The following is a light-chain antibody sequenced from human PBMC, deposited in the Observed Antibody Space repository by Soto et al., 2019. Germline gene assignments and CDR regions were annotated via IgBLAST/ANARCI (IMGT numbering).Light chain of an antibody. V-gene: IGKV1-5*01. CDR3: QQYSSYSS. Sequence: DIQMTQSPSTLSASVGDRVTITCRASQSISGWLAWYHQKPGKAPNLLISDASSLESGVPSRFSGSGSGTEFTLTISGLQPDEFATYYCQQYSSYSSFGQGTKLEIK. J-gene: IGKJ2*01. CDR2: DAS. CDR1: QSISGW.